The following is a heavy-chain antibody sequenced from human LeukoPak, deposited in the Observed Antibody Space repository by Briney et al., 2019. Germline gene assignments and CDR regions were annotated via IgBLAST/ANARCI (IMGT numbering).Heavy chain of an antibody. V-gene: IGHV3-43D*03. CDR3: AKDSGSSGWSGSNHFDY. J-gene: IGHJ4*01. CDR2: ISWDGGST. CDR1: GFTFDDYA. Sequence: GGSLRLSCAASGFTFDDYAMHWVRQAPGKGLEWASLISWDGGSTYYADSVKGRFTISRDNSKNSLYLQMNSLRAEDTALYYCAKDSGSSGWSGSNHFDYWGQEPWSPSPQ. D-gene: IGHD6-19*01.